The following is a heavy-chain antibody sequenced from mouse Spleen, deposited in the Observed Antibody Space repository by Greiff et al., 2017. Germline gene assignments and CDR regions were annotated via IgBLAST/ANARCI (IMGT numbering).Heavy chain of an antibody. D-gene: IGHD3-3*01. CDR1: GFTFSSYA. Sequence: EVKLVESGGGLVKPGGSLKLSCAASGFTFSSYAMSWVRQTPEKRLEWVATISSGGSYTYYPDSVKGRFTISRDNAKNTLYLQMSSLRSEDTAMYYCARGGGRGYFDYWGQGTTLTVSS. V-gene: IGHV5-9-1*01. CDR3: ARGGGRGYFDY. CDR2: ISSGGSYT. J-gene: IGHJ2*01.